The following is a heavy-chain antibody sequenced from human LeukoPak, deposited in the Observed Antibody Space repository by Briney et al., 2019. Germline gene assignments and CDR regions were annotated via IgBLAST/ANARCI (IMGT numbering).Heavy chain of an antibody. Sequence: PSETLSLTCAVSGGSISSGGYSWSWIRQPPGKGLEWIGYIYYSGSTYYNPSLKSRVTISVDTSKNQFSLKLSSVTAADTAVYYCAGEYYYDSSGYSNFDYWGQGTLVTVSS. CDR2: IYYSGST. D-gene: IGHD3-22*01. V-gene: IGHV4-30-4*07. CDR1: GGSISSGGYS. CDR3: AGEYYYDSSGYSNFDY. J-gene: IGHJ4*02.